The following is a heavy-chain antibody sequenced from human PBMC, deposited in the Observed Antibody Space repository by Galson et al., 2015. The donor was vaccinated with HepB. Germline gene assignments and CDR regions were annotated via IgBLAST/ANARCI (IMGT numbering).Heavy chain of an antibody. V-gene: IGHV3-21*01. Sequence: SLRLSCAASGFTFSSQTMNWVRQAPGKGLEWVSSISRSSNYIYYVDSVKGRFTISRDNAKKLLYLQMNSLRDEDTAVYYCARDARYGSGSNYLSPYNGLEAWGQGTTVTVSS. CDR3: ARDARYGSGSNYLSPYNGLEA. CDR1: GFTFSSQT. J-gene: IGHJ6*02. CDR2: ISRSSNYI. D-gene: IGHD3-10*01.